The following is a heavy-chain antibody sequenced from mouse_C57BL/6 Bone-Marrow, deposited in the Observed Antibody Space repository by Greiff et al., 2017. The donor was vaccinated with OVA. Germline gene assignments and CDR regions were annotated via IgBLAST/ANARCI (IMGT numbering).Heavy chain of an antibody. CDR1: GYTFTSYW. CDR2: IDPSDSET. Sequence: QVQLKESGAELVRPGSSVKLSCKASGYTFTSYWMHWVKQRPIQGLEWIGNIDPSDSETHYNQKFKDKATLTVDKSSSTAYMQLSSLTSEDSAVYYCARGLLWYFDVWGTGTTVTVSS. D-gene: IGHD2-13*01. V-gene: IGHV1-52*01. CDR3: ARGLLWYFDV. J-gene: IGHJ1*03.